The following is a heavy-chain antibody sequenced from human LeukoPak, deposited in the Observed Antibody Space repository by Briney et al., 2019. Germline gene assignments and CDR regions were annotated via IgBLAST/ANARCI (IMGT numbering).Heavy chain of an antibody. Sequence: GGSLRLSCAASGFTFSHFWMSWVRQAPGKGLEWVAYIKKTGSETYYVDSVKGRFTITRDNTRNSLFLQMYSLRAEDTAVYYCARDQKDIVLMVYASSPGWFDPWGQGTLVTVSS. CDR1: GFTFSHFW. J-gene: IGHJ5*02. CDR2: IKKTGSET. D-gene: IGHD2-8*01. V-gene: IGHV3-7*01. CDR3: ARDQKDIVLMVYASSPGWFDP.